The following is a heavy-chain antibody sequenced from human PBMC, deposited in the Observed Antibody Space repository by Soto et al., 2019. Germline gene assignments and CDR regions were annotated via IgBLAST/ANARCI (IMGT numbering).Heavy chain of an antibody. CDR1: GFTFNRYW. CDR3: ARSFGHYDSSGYYPFDY. Sequence: GGSLRLSCAASGFTFNRYWMSWVRQAPGKGLEWMANIKQDGSEKYYVDSVKGRFTISRDNAKNSLYLQMNSLRAEDTAVYYCARSFGHYDSSGYYPFDYWGQGTLVTVSS. D-gene: IGHD3-22*01. V-gene: IGHV3-7*03. CDR2: IKQDGSEK. J-gene: IGHJ4*02.